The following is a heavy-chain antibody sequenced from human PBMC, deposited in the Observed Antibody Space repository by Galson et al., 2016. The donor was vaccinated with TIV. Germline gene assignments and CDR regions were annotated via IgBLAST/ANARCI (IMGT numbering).Heavy chain of an antibody. CDR2: IFYGGST. CDR1: GASISSDASY. D-gene: IGHD1-1*01. J-gene: IGHJ4*02. V-gene: IGHV4-39*07. Sequence: ETLSLTCTVSGASISSDASYWDWIRQPPGKGLEWIGNIFYGGSTYYNPPLKSRVAISVDTSKNQFSLRLSSVTAADTAVYYCAKMARTTGPDTEYYFDHWGQGMLVTVSS. CDR3: AKMARTTGPDTEYYFDH.